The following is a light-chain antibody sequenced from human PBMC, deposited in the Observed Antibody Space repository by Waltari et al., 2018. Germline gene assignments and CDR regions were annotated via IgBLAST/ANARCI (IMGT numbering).Light chain of an antibody. J-gene: IGKJ1*01. CDR2: HAS. Sequence: EIVLTQSPGTLSLSPGERATLSGRASQSIAIYLAWYQQKSGQAPRLLIYHASSRATGIPDRFSGSGSGTDFSLTISRLEPEDFAVYYCHNYERLPATFGQGTKVEIK. V-gene: IGKV3-20*01. CDR3: HNYERLPAT. CDR1: QSIAIY.